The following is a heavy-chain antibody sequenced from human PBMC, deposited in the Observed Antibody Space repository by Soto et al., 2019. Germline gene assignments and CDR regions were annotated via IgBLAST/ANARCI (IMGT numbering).Heavy chain of an antibody. CDR1: GFSFSTYN. J-gene: IGHJ5*01. Sequence: GGSLRLSCAASGFSFSTYNMDWVRQAPGKGPEWIAYISTTSFTIYYADSVKGRFTISRDNDRNSLYLEMDSLRDEDTAVYYCARDRCYDGTCYSASDSWGQGTLVTVSS. D-gene: IGHD2-15*01. V-gene: IGHV3-48*02. CDR3: ARDRCYDGTCYSASDS. CDR2: ISTTSFTI.